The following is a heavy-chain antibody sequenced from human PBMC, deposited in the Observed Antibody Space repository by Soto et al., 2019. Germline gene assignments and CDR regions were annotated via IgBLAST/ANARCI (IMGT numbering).Heavy chain of an antibody. J-gene: IGHJ4*02. CDR2: ISYSGGST. CDR1: GFTFTTYA. D-gene: IGHD3-22*01. V-gene: IGHV3-23*01. CDR3: AKDLLIFFDSAANEFSIDY. Sequence: PGGSLRLSCVASGFTFTTYAMAWVRQAPGKGLEWVSSISYSGGSTFYADSVTGRFTISRDNSKNTLYLQMNNLRAEDTAVYYCAKDLLIFFDSAANEFSIDYWGLGLLVSVS.